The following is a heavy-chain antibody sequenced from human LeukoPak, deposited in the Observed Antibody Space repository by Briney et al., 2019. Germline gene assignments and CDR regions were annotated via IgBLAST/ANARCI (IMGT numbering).Heavy chain of an antibody. V-gene: IGHV3-23*01. CDR3: AKEIRPNDY. D-gene: IGHD4-17*01. Sequence: GGSLRLSCAASGFTFSSYWMNWARQAPGKGLEWVSAISISGDKTYYTDSVKGRFTISRDNSKNTVYLQMNSLRPDDTAVYYCAKEIRPNDYWGQGTLVTVSS. J-gene: IGHJ4*02. CDR1: GFTFSSYW. CDR2: ISISGDKT.